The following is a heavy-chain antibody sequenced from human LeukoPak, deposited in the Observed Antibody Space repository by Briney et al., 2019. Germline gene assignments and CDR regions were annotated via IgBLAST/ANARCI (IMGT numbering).Heavy chain of an antibody. J-gene: IGHJ6*02. V-gene: IGHV3-23*01. CDR1: EFTFSSYA. CDR2: ISGSGGST. Sequence: GGSLRLSCAASEFTFSSYAMSWVRQAPGKGLEWVSAISGSGGSTYYADSVKGRFTISRDNSKNTLYLQMNSLRAEDTAVYYCAKGVSGPYYYYGMDVWGQGTTVTVSS. D-gene: IGHD3-10*01. CDR3: AKGVSGPYYYYGMDV.